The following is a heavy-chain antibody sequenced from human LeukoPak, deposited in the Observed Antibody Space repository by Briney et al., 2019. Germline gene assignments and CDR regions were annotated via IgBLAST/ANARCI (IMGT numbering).Heavy chain of an antibody. D-gene: IGHD1-26*01. V-gene: IGHV4-4*02. CDR3: ARSRDTTNYYGMDV. CDR1: GDSISSSKW. Sequence: ASETLSLTCAVSGDSISSSKWWSWVRQAPGKGLEWIGEIHHGGSTNYNPSLKSRVTISVDKSKNQFSLKMSSVTAADTAVYYCARSRDTTNYYGMDVWGQGTTVTVSS. CDR2: IHHGGST. J-gene: IGHJ6*02.